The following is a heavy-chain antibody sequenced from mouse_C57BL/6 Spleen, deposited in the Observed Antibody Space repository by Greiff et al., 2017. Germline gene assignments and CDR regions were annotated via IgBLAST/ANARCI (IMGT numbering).Heavy chain of an antibody. J-gene: IGHJ4*01. CDR3: TWLLRYAMDY. CDR1: GYTFTSYW. Sequence: EVLLQQSGTVLVRPGASVKMSCKTSGYTFTSYWMHWVKQRPGQGLEWIGAIYPGNSDTGYNQKFKGKAKLTAVTTASTAYMELSSLTNEDSAVFYCTWLLRYAMDYWGQGTSVTVSS. CDR2: IYPGNSDT. V-gene: IGHV1-5*01. D-gene: IGHD2-3*01.